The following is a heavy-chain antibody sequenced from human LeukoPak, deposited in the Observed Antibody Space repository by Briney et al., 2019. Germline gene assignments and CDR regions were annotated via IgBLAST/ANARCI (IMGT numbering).Heavy chain of an antibody. CDR3: GRGWAAIGTFDY. CDR1: GFTFSSYI. D-gene: IGHD6-13*01. Sequence: GGSLRLSCAASGFTFSSYIMNWVRQPPGKGLEWVSSISIGSGYIYYADSVQGRFTISRDNANNSLYLQMNSLRAEDTAVYYCGRGWAAIGTFDYWGQGTLVTVSS. V-gene: IGHV3-21*01. J-gene: IGHJ4*02. CDR2: ISIGSGYI.